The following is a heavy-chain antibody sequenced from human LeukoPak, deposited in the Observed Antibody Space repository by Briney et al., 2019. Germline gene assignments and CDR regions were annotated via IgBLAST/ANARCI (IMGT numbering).Heavy chain of an antibody. J-gene: IGHJ4*02. Sequence: ASVKVSCKASGYTFTSYGISWVRQAPGQGLEWMGWISAYNGNTNYAQKLQGRVTMTTDTSTSTAYMELRSLRSDDTAVYYCAKDTYCSGGSCLTLFDYWGQGTLVTVSS. D-gene: IGHD2-15*01. CDR1: GYTFTSYG. CDR3: AKDTYCSGGSCLTLFDY. V-gene: IGHV1-18*01. CDR2: ISAYNGNT.